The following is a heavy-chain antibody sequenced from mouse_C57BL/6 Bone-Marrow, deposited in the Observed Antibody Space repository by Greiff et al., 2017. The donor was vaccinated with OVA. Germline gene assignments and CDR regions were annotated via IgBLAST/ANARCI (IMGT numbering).Heavy chain of an antibody. J-gene: IGHJ4*01. D-gene: IGHD4-1*01. V-gene: IGHV5-6*02. Sequence: EVMLVESGGDLVKPGGSLKLSCAASGFTFSSYGMSWVRQTPDKRLEWVATISSGGSYTYYPDSVKGRFTISRDNAKNTLYLQMSSLKSEDTAMYDCARLTGTSYYAMDYWGQGTSVTVSS. CDR2: ISSGGSYT. CDR3: ARLTGTSYYAMDY. CDR1: GFTFSSYG.